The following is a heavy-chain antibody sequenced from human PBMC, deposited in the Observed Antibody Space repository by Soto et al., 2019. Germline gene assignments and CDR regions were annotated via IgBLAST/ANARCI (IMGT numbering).Heavy chain of an antibody. D-gene: IGHD5-18*01. CDR3: ATSVEPRYSYGYYYYGMDV. Sequence: GGSLRLSCAASGFTFSSYSMNWVRQAPGKGLEWVSYISSSSSTIYYADSVKGRFTISRDNAKNSLYLQMNSLRDEDTAVYYCATSVEPRYSYGYYYYGMDVWGQGTTVTVSS. V-gene: IGHV3-48*02. CDR2: ISSSSSTI. J-gene: IGHJ6*02. CDR1: GFTFSSYS.